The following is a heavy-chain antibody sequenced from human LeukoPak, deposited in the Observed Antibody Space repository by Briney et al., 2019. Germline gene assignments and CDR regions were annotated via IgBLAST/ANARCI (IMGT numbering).Heavy chain of an antibody. CDR1: GFVFTSYG. J-gene: IGHJ4*02. Sequence: ASVKVSCKASGFVFTSYGFTWVRQAPGQGLEWMGWISANDGKTHYSEKHQGRVTMSTDTVTSTAYMELRSLRSDDTAVYYCARESQQLVPGYWGQGTLVTVSS. D-gene: IGHD6-13*01. CDR2: ISANDGKT. V-gene: IGHV1-18*01. CDR3: ARESQQLVPGY.